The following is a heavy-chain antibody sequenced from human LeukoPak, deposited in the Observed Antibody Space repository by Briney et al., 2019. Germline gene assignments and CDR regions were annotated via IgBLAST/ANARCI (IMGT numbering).Heavy chain of an antibody. J-gene: IGHJ4*02. CDR3: AKTGVSSGYCDY. CDR2: ISAYNGNT. CDR1: GYTFTSYG. Sequence: ASVKVSCKASGYTFTSYGISWVRQAPGPGLEWMGWISAYNGNTNYAQKLQGRVTMTTDTSTSTAYMELRSLRSDDTVVYYCAKTGVSSGYCDYWGRGTLVTVSS. V-gene: IGHV1-18*01. D-gene: IGHD3-22*01.